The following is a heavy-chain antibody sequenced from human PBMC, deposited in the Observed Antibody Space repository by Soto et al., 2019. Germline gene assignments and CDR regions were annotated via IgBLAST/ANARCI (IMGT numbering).Heavy chain of an antibody. V-gene: IGHV1-69*13. J-gene: IGHJ6*02. CDR3: ARRGYCSSTSCRYYYYGMDV. CDR2: IIPIFGTA. CDR1: GGTFSSYA. Sequence: ASVKVSCKASGGTFSSYAISWVRQAPGQGLEWMGGIIPIFGTANYAQKFRGRVTLTADESTRTAYMELSSLRSEDTDVYYCARRGYCSSTSCRYYYYGMDVWGQGTTVTVSS. D-gene: IGHD2-2*01.